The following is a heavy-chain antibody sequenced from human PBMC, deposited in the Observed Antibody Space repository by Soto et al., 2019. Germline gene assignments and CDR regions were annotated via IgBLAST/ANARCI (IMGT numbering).Heavy chain of an antibody. D-gene: IGHD2-8*01. J-gene: IGHJ6*02. Sequence: ASVRVSCKXSGYTFTGYYMHWVRQAPGQGLEWMGWINPNSGGTNYAQKFQGRVTMTRDTSISTAYMELSRLRSDDTAVYYCARVRRYCTNGVCYTQGYYYYYYGMDVWGQGTTVTVSS. CDR3: ARVRRYCTNGVCYTQGYYYYYYGMDV. V-gene: IGHV1-2*02. CDR1: GYTFTGYY. CDR2: INPNSGGT.